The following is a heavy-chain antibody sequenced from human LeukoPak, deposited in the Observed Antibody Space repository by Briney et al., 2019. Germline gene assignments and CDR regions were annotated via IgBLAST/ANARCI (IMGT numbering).Heavy chain of an antibody. Sequence: SGTLSLTCAVYGGSFSGYYWSRIRQPPGKGLEWIGEINHSGSTNYNPSLKSRVTISVDTSKNQFSLKLSSVTAADTAVYYCVRGCTNGVCYVSFDYWGQGTLVTVSP. J-gene: IGHJ4*02. CDR3: VRGCTNGVCYVSFDY. V-gene: IGHV4-34*01. D-gene: IGHD2-8*01. CDR1: GGSFSGYY. CDR2: INHSGST.